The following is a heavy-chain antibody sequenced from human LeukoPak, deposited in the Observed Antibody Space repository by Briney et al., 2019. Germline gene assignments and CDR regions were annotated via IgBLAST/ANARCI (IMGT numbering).Heavy chain of an antibody. CDR3: ATELELVAPAAMPNF. CDR1: GYTLTELS. D-gene: IGHD2-2*01. V-gene: IGHV1-24*01. CDR2: FDPEDGER. J-gene: IGHJ4*02. Sequence: GASVKVSCKVSGYTLTELSMHWVRQAPGTGLGWMGGFDPEDGERIYAQKFQGRVTMTEDTSTDTAYLELSSLRSEDTAVYYCATELELVAPAAMPNFWGQGTLVTVSS.